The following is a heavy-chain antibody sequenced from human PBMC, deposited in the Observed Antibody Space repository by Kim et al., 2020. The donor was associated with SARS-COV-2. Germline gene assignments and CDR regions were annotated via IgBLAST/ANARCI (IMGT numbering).Heavy chain of an antibody. D-gene: IGHD2-8*01. CDR2: IDTSSNYI. CDR3: AKEASEWAYGMDV. Sequence: GGSLRLSCVASGFTFSRYSMNWVRQAPGKGLEWVSSIDTSSNYIYYGDSVKGRFTISRDNAKNSLSLQMNSLRAEDTAIYYCAKEASEWAYGMDVWGQGTTVTVSS. CDR1: GFTFSRYS. J-gene: IGHJ6*02. V-gene: IGHV3-21*01.